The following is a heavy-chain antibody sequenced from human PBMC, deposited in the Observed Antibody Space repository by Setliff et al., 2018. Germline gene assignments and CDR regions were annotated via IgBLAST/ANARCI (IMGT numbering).Heavy chain of an antibody. CDR3: ARDSPTVVTHLRVFDI. J-gene: IGHJ3*02. Sequence: SVKVSCKASRGTFSSYGITWVRQAPGQGLEWMGGIIPIFGTTDYAQKFQGRVTMTIGTPTSTAYMELRSLGSDDTAVYYCARDSPTVVTHLRVFDIWGQGTRVTVSS. CDR1: RGTFSSYG. V-gene: IGHV1-69*05. CDR2: IIPIFGTT. D-gene: IGHD4-17*01.